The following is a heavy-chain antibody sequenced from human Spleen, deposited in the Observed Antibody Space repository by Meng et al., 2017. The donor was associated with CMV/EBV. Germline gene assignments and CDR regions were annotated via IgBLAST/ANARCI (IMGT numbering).Heavy chain of an antibody. D-gene: IGHD4-11*01. CDR2: TVPMYGST. CDR3: ARTTTYFWYFDL. V-gene: IGHV1-69*05. J-gene: IGHJ2*01. Sequence: CKASGGTFSNYDITWVRQAPGQGLEWMGGTVPMYGSTNYAQKFQDRVTITTDGPTSTAYMELNSLRSEDTAVYYCARTTTYFWYFDLWGRGTLVTVSS. CDR1: GGTFSNYD.